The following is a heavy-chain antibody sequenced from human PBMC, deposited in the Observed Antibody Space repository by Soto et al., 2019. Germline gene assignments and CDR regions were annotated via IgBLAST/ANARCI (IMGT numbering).Heavy chain of an antibody. V-gene: IGHV1-8*01. CDR1: GYTFISYD. J-gene: IGHJ3*02. D-gene: IGHD2-21*01. CDR3: ARGWGYSDGYYHDAFDI. Sequence: QVQLVQSGAEVQKPGASVKVSCKASGYTFISYDINWVRQATGQGLEWMGWMNPNSGNTGFAQKFQGRVTMTRNTSVTTAYLELSSLKSADTAVYYCARGWGYSDGYYHDAFDIWGQGTRVTAAS. CDR2: MNPNSGNT.